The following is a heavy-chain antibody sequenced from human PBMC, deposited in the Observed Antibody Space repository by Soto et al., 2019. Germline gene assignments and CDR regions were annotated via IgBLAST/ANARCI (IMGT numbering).Heavy chain of an antibody. CDR3: ASHSSGYYSLIVDL. D-gene: IGHD3-22*01. Sequence: LRLSCAASGFTFSSYSMNWVRQAPGKGLEWVSSISSSSSYIYYADSVKGRFTISRDNAKNSLYLQMNSLRAEDTAVYYCASHSSGYYSLIVDLWGRGTLVTAPQ. CDR2: ISSSSSYI. J-gene: IGHJ2*01. V-gene: IGHV3-21*01. CDR1: GFTFSSYS.